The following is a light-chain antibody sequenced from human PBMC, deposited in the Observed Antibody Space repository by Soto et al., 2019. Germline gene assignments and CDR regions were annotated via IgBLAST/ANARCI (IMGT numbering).Light chain of an antibody. J-gene: IGKJ1*01. CDR2: GAS. CDR1: QSISSY. CDR3: QQYLPCPPT. Sequence: RVITQDRNSLAVGQGVDLGRCRIASQSISSYLAWYQQKPGQAPRLLIYGASSRATGIPARFSGSGSGTVSTLTVRRPQSEYFAIYYCQQYLPCPPTFGQGTKVDIK. V-gene: IGKV3-15*01.